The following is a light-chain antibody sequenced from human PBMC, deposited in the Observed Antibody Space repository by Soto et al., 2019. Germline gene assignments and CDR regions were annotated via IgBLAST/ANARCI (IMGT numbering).Light chain of an antibody. V-gene: IGLV1-44*01. CDR1: SSNIGNNY. J-gene: IGLJ3*02. Sequence: QSVLTQPPSVSAAPRQKVTISCSGSSSNIGNNYVSWYHRVPGTAPKLLIYSNNQRPSGVPDRFSGSKSGTSASLAISGLQSEDEADYYCAAWDDSLNGPVFGGGTKLTVL. CDR3: AAWDDSLNGPV. CDR2: SNN.